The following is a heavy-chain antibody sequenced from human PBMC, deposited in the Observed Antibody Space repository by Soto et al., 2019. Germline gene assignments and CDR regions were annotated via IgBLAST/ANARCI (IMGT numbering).Heavy chain of an antibody. CDR2: IYHSGST. J-gene: IGHJ6*04. V-gene: IGHV4-4*02. D-gene: IGHD5-12*01. Sequence: SETLCLTCAVSSGSISSSNWWSWVRQPPGKGLEWIGEIYHSGSTNYNPSLKSRVTISVDTSKNQSSLKLSSVTAADTAVYYCARLSDDSGYSITDVWGKGTTVTVSS. CDR1: SGSISSSNW. CDR3: ARLSDDSGYSITDV.